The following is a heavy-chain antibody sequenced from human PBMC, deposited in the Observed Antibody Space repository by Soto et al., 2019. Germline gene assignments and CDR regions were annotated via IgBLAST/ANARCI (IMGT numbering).Heavy chain of an antibody. Sequence: SETLSLPCTVSGGSISSGDYYWSLVRQPPWKGLEWIGYIYYSGSTYYNPSLKSRVTISVDTSKNQFSLKLSSVTAADTAVYYCARVMSAIQGFDYWGRGAMV. V-gene: IGHV4-30-4*01. CDR1: GGSISSGDYY. D-gene: IGHD2-8*01. CDR3: ARVMSAIQGFDY. CDR2: IYYSGST. J-gene: IGHJ4*03.